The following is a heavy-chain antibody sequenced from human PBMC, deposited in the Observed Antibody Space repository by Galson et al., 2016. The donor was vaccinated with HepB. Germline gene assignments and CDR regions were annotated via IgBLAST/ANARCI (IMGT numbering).Heavy chain of an antibody. V-gene: IGHV4-4*02. Sequence: SETLSLTCAVSGGSISRSNWRSWVRQIPGKGLEWIGQIYHSGTTNYNPSLKSLVTISVDKSNNQFSLNLRSVTAADTAVYYCASYYDNDYWYFDLWGRGTLVTVSS. CDR1: GGSISRSNW. J-gene: IGHJ2*01. D-gene: IGHD3-22*01. CDR2: IYHSGTT. CDR3: ASYYDNDYWYFDL.